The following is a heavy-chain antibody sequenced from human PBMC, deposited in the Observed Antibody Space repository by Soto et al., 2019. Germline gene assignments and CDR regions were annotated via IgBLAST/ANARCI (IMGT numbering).Heavy chain of an antibody. CDR3: ARGTSSSRLYYYYYGMDV. Sequence: QVQLVQSGAEVKKPGSSVKVSCKASGGTFSSYAISWVRQAPGQGLEWMGGIIPIFGAANYAQKFQGRVTITADESTSTAYMELSSLRSEDTAVYYCARGTSSSRLYYYYYGMDVWGQGTTVTVSS. J-gene: IGHJ6*02. CDR1: GGTFSSYA. CDR2: IIPIFGAA. V-gene: IGHV1-69*01. D-gene: IGHD6-6*01.